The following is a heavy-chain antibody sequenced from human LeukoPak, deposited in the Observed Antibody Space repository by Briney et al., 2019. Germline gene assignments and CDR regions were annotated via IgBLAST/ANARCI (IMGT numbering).Heavy chain of an antibody. CDR1: GGTFSSYA. CDR2: IIPIFGTA. V-gene: IGHV1-69*01. Sequence: GSSVKVSCKASGGTFSSYAISWVRQAPGQGLEWMGGIIPIFGTANYAQKFQGRVTITADESTSTAYMKLSSLRSEDTAVYYCARDGAITIFGVVPYNWFDPWGQGTLVTVSS. CDR3: ARDGAITIFGVVPYNWFDP. D-gene: IGHD3-3*01. J-gene: IGHJ5*02.